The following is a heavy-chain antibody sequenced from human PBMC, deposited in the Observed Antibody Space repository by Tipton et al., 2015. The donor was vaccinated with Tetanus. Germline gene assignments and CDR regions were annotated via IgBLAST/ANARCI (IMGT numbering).Heavy chain of an antibody. CDR3: VRPDRYCSGGSCYLALDS. CDR2: IFPQFGTS. D-gene: IGHD2-15*01. CDR1: GGTFNSYA. Sequence: QLVQSGAEVKKPGSSVRVSCKTSGGTFNSYAINWVRQATGQGPEWMGGIFPQFGTSNYAPKFQDRVTMTADTSTGTVYMALSSLRSYDTAVYYCVRPDRYCSGGSCYLALDSWGQGTRITVSS. J-gene: IGHJ5*01. V-gene: IGHV1-69*06.